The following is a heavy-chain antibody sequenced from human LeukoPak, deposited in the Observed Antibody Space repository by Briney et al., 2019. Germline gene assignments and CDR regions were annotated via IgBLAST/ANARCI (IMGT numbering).Heavy chain of an antibody. CDR2: INPNSGGT. V-gene: IGHV1-2*06. J-gene: IGHJ4*02. Sequence: ASVKVSCKASGYTFTGYYMHWVRQAPGQGLEWMGRINPNSGGTNYAQKFQGRVTMTRDTSISTAYMELSRLRSDDTAVYYCARVLRYFDWLLPDYWGQGTLVTVSS. CDR1: GYTFTGYY. D-gene: IGHD3-9*01. CDR3: ARVLRYFDWLLPDY.